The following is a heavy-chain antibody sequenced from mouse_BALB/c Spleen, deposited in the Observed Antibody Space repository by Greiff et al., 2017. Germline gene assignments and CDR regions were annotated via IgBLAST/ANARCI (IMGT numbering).Heavy chain of an antibody. D-gene: IGHD1-1*01. CDR3: ARITTPTY. CDR2: INPSTGYT. CDR1: GYTFTSYW. J-gene: IGHJ3*01. Sequence: QVQLQQSGAELAKPGASVKMSCKASGYTFTSYWMHWVKQRPGQGLEWIGYINPSTGYTEYNQKFKDKATLTADKSSSTAYMQLSSLTSEDSAVYYCARITTPTYWGQGTLVTVSA. V-gene: IGHV1-7*01.